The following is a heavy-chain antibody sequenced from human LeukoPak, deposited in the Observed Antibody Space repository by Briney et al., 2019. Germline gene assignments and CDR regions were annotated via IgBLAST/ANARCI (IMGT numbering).Heavy chain of an antibody. D-gene: IGHD3-22*01. Sequence: GRSLRLSCAASGFTFSTYGMHWVRQAPGKGLEWVAVISYDGSNKYYADSVKGRFTISRDNSKNRLYLQMNSLRAEDTAVYYCATGDYYDSSDYFFSEYFQHWGQGTLVTVSS. CDR2: ISYDGSNK. V-gene: IGHV3-33*01. J-gene: IGHJ1*01. CDR3: ATGDYYDSSDYFFSEYFQH. CDR1: GFTFSTYG.